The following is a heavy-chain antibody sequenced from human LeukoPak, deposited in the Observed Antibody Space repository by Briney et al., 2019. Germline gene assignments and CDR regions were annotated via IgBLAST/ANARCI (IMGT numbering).Heavy chain of an antibody. J-gene: IGHJ4*02. CDR3: ARDGITWIQLWPDY. CDR1: GFTFSSSW. Sequence: LTGGSLRLSGAASGFTFSSSWMHWVRQAPGKGPVWVSRINTDGSYTSYADSVKGRFTISRDNAKNSLYLQMNSLRAEDTAVYYCARDGITWIQLWPDYWGQGTLVTVSS. CDR2: INTDGSYT. V-gene: IGHV3-74*01. D-gene: IGHD5-18*01.